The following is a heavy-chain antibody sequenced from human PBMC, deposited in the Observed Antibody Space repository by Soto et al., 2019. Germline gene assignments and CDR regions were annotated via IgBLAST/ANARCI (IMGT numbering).Heavy chain of an antibody. Sequence: QVQLVQSGAEVKKPGSSVKVSCKASGGTFSSSAISWVRQAPGQGLEWMGGIIPIFGTANYAQKFQGRVTIAAVKSSSTAFMELRSLKSGATAVYYCARDRLLSRFDIWCQGTM. D-gene: IGHD4-17*01. CDR2: IIPIFGTA. J-gene: IGHJ3*02. V-gene: IGHV1-69*06. CDR3: ARDRLLSRFDI. CDR1: GGTFSSSA.